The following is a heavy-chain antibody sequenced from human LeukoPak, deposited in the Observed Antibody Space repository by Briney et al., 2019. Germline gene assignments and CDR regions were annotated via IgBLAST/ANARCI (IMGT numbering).Heavy chain of an antibody. D-gene: IGHD3-9*01. CDR2: INHSGST. CDR1: GGSFSGYY. CDR3: ARARLRYFDFRSKTRVLDP. Sequence: PLETLSLTCAVYGGSFSGYYWSWIRQPPGKGLEWNGEINHSGSTNYNPSLKSRVTISVDTSKNQYSLKLSSVTAADTAVYYCARARLRYFDFRSKTRVLDPWGQGTLVTVSS. V-gene: IGHV4-34*01. J-gene: IGHJ5*02.